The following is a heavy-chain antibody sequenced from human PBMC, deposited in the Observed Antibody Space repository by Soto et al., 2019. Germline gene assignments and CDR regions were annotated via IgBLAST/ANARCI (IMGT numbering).Heavy chain of an antibody. CDR2: ISSSGDSA. V-gene: IGHV3-23*01. CDR1: GFTFGSYA. J-gene: IGHJ5*02. D-gene: IGHD5-18*01. CDR3: AKSDTALSYGFDP. Sequence: EVQLLESGGDLVQPGGSLRLSCAASGFTFGSYAMIWVRQAPGKGLVWVSTISSSGDSAYYADSVKGRFTVSRDNSMNTLYMQMNCLRAEDTAVYYCAKSDTALSYGFDPWGQGTVVTVSS.